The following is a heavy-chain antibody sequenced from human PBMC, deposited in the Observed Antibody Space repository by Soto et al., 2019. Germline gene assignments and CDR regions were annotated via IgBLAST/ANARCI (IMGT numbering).Heavy chain of an antibody. CDR2: IGGSGANT. CDR1: GFTFSSYA. J-gene: IGHJ5*02. V-gene: IGHV3-23*01. D-gene: IGHD6-19*01. Sequence: GGSLRLSCAASGFTFSSYAMIWVRQAPGKGLEWVSAIGGSGANTYYADSVKGRFTRSRDNSKNTLYLQMNNLRAEDTAVYYCAKGALAGSTQDNWFDPWGQGALVTVSS. CDR3: AKGALAGSTQDNWFDP.